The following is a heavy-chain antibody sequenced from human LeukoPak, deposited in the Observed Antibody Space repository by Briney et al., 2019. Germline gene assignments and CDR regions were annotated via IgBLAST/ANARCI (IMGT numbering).Heavy chain of an antibody. CDR1: GYTFTSYG. Sequence: ASVKVSCKASGYTFTSYGISWVRQAPGQGLEWMGWISAYNGNTNYAQKLQGRVTMTTDTSTSTAYMELRSLRSDDTAVYYCARDSTLFRGYYGSGKAFDIWGQGTMVTVSS. J-gene: IGHJ3*02. CDR3: ARDSTLFRGYYGSGKAFDI. D-gene: IGHD3-10*01. V-gene: IGHV1-18*01. CDR2: ISAYNGNT.